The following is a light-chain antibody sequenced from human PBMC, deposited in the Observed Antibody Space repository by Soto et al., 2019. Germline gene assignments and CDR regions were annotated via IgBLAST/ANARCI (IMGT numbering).Light chain of an antibody. Sequence: SYELTQPPSVSVAPGKTARITCGGNNIGSKSVHWYQQKPGQAPVLVIYYDSDRPSGIPERFSGSNSGNTATLTISRVEAGEEADYYCQVWDSSSDQGVFGTGTKLTVL. CDR3: QVWDSSSDQGV. CDR1: NIGSKS. V-gene: IGLV3-21*04. J-gene: IGLJ1*01. CDR2: YDS.